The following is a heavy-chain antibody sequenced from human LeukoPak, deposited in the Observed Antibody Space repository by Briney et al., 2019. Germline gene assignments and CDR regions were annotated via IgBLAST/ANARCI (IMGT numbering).Heavy chain of an antibody. V-gene: IGHV4-4*02. D-gene: IGHD3-22*01. CDR2: IYHSGST. J-gene: IGHJ4*02. Sequence: SETQSLTCAVSGGSISSSNWWSWVRQPPGKGLEWIGEIYHSGSTNYNPSLKSRVTISVDKSKNQFSLKLSSVTAADTAVYYCARARITMIVVVPWSYWGQATLVTVSS. CDR3: ARARITMIVVVPWSY. CDR1: GGSISSSNW.